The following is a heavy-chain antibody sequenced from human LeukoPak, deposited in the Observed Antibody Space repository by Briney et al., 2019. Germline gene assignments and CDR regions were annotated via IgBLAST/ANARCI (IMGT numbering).Heavy chain of an antibody. D-gene: IGHD6-13*01. CDR3: ARESSSSWFDY. J-gene: IGHJ4*02. CDR2: ISHDGSNK. Sequence: GGSLRLSCAASGFTFSSYAMHWVRQAPGKGLEWVAVISHDGSNKYYADSVKGRFTISRDNSKNTLYLQMNSLRAEDTAVYYCARESSSSWFDYWGQGTLVTVSS. V-gene: IGHV3-30-3*01. CDR1: GFTFSSYA.